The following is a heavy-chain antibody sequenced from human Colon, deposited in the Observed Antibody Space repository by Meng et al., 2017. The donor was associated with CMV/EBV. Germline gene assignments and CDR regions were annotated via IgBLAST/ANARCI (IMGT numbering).Heavy chain of an antibody. D-gene: IGHD6-13*01. CDR2: INPNSGGT. V-gene: IGHV1-2*02. J-gene: IGHJ4*02. Sequence: ASVKVSCKASGNIFSSAYLHWVRQAPGQGLEWMGWINPNSGGTNYAQKFQGRVTMTRDTSISTAYMELSRLRSDDTAVYYCARDERRIAAAGLTDYWGQGTLVTVS. CDR1: GNIFSSAY. CDR3: ARDERRIAAAGLTDY.